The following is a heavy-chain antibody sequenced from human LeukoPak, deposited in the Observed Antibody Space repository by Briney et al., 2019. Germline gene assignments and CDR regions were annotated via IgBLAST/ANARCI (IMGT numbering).Heavy chain of an antibody. CDR2: ISYDGSNK. CDR1: GFTFSSYG. V-gene: IGHV3-30*18. D-gene: IGHD4-17*01. CDR3: AKFSGYGDYATPDAFDI. Sequence: GGSLRLSCAASGFTFSSYGMHWVRRAPGKGLEWVAVISYDGSNKYYADSVKGRFTISRDNSKNTLYLQMNSLRAEDTAVYYCAKFSGYGDYATPDAFDIWGQGTMVTVSS. J-gene: IGHJ3*02.